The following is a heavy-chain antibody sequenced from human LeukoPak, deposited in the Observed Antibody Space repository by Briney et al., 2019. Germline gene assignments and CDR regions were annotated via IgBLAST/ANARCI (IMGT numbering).Heavy chain of an antibody. Sequence: GVSMKISCXGSGYSFTSYWIGWVRQMPAQGLEWMGIIYPGASDTRDTPSFQGEVTLSADKPLSTDYLQWSTLSASDNSRFYYARLPDDSGAIFDYWGQGTLVTVSS. CDR3: ARLPDDSGAIFDY. V-gene: IGHV5-51*01. D-gene: IGHD1-26*01. J-gene: IGHJ4*02. CDR1: GYSFTSYW. CDR2: IYPGASDT.